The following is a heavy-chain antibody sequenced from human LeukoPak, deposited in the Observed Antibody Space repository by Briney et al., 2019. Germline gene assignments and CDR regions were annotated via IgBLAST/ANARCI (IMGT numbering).Heavy chain of an antibody. CDR2: IRSKANSYAT. CDR1: GFTFSGSA. V-gene: IGHV3-73*01. J-gene: IGHJ6*02. CDR3: TSPCGGDCTYYYYGMDV. D-gene: IGHD2-21*02. Sequence: PGGSLRLSCAASGFTFSGSAMHWVRQASGKGLEWVGRIRSKANSYATAYAASVKGRFTISRDDSKNTAYLQMNSLKTEDTAVYYCTSPCGGDCTYYYYGMDVWGQGTTVTVSS.